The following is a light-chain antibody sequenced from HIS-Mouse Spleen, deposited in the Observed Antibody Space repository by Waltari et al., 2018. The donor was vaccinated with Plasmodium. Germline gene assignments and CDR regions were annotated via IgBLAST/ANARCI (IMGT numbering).Light chain of an antibody. J-gene: IGLJ1*01. CDR2: EVS. CDR3: SSYTSSSILYV. V-gene: IGLV2-14*01. CDR1: SSDAGGHNY. Sequence: QSALTHPASLSGSPGQSSTIPCTGTSSDAGGHNYVSWYQQHPGKAPKLMIYEVSNRPSGVSNRFSGSKSGNTASLTISGLQAEDEADYYCSSYTSSSILYVFGTGTKVTVL.